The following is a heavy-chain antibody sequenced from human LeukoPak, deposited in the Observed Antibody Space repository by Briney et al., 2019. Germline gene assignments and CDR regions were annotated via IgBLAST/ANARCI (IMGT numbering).Heavy chain of an antibody. CDR3: ARNSDGDSEIYYYYYGMDV. CDR1: GGTFSSYA. D-gene: IGHD4-17*01. V-gene: IGHV1-69*04. J-gene: IGHJ6*02. CDR2: IIPILGIA. Sequence: ASVKVSCKASGGTFSSYAISWVRQAPGQGLEWMGRIIPILGIANYAQEFQGRVTITADKSTSTAYMELSSLRSEDTAVYYCARNSDGDSEIYYYYYGMDVWGQGTTVTVSS.